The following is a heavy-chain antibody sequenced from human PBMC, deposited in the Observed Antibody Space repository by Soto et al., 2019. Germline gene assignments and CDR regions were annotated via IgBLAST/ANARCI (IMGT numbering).Heavy chain of an antibody. CDR1: GGTFSSYA. Sequence: SVKVSCKASGGTFSSYAISWVRQAPGQGLEWMGGIIPIFGTANYAQKFQGRVTITADESTSTAYMELGSLRSEDTAVYYCARDATWPDYDILTGRRGYWFDPWGQGTLVTVSS. CDR3: ARDATWPDYDILTGRRGYWFDP. J-gene: IGHJ5*02. D-gene: IGHD3-9*01. CDR2: IIPIFGTA. V-gene: IGHV1-69*13.